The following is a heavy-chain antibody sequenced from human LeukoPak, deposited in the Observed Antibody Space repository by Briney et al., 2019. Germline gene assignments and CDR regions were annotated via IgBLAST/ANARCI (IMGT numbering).Heavy chain of an antibody. CDR2: IYYSGST. CDR3: AGVDTAMVTDAFDI. D-gene: IGHD5-18*01. Sequence: SETLSPTCTVSDGSISSGDYYWSWIRQPPGKGLEWIGYIYYSGSTYYNPSLKSRVTISVDTSKNQFSLKLSSVTAADTAVYYCAGVDTAMVTDAFDIWGQGTMVTVSS. V-gene: IGHV4-30-4*01. J-gene: IGHJ3*02. CDR1: DGSISSGDYY.